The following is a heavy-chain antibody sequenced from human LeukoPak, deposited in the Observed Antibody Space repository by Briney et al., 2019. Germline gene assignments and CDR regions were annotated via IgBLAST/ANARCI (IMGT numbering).Heavy chain of an antibody. CDR1: GGSFSGYY. CDR3: AREKWLVQGTFDY. Sequence: SETLSLTCAVYGGSFSGYYWSWIRQPPGKGLEWIGEINHSGSTNYNPPLKSRVTISVDTSKNQFSLKLSSVTAADTAVYYCAREKWLVQGTFDYWGQGTLVTVSS. V-gene: IGHV4-34*01. J-gene: IGHJ4*02. CDR2: INHSGST. D-gene: IGHD6-19*01.